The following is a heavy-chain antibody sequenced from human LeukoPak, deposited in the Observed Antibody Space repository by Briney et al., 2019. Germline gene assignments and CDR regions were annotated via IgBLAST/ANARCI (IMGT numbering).Heavy chain of an antibody. CDR1: GGTFSSYT. D-gene: IGHD3-22*01. CDR3: ARGLDYYDSSGQTDY. J-gene: IGHJ4*02. V-gene: IGHV1-69*02. CDR2: IIPILGIA. Sequence: SVKVSRKASGGTFSSYTISWVRQAPGQGLEWMGRIIPILGIANYAQKFQGRVTITADKSTSTAYMELSSLRSEDTAVYYCARGLDYYDSSGQTDYWGQGTLVTVSS.